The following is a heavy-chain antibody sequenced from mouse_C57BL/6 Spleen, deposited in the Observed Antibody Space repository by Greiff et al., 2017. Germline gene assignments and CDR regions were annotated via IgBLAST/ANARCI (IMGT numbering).Heavy chain of an antibody. V-gene: IGHV3-6*01. D-gene: IGHD2-5*01. CDR3: ARDYYSNYGYFDV. J-gene: IGHJ1*03. CDR2: ISYDGSN. Sequence: EVQLQESGPGLVKPSQSLSLTCSVTGYSITSGYYWNWIRQFPGNKLEWMGYISYDGSNNYNPSLKNRISITRDTSKNQFFLKLNSVTTEDTATYYCARDYYSNYGYFDVWGTGTTVTVSS. CDR1: GYSITSGYY.